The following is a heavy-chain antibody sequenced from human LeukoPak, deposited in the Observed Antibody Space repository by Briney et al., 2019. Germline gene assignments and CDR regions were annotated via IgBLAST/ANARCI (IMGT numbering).Heavy chain of an antibody. D-gene: IGHD3-22*01. Sequence: SVKVSCKASGGTFSSYAISWVRQAPGQGLEWMGGIIPIFGTANYAQKFQGRVTITADESTSTAYMELSSLRSEDTAVYYCARGAFRITMIVVVIKGPFDIWGQGTMVTVSS. V-gene: IGHV1-69*01. CDR2: IIPIFGTA. J-gene: IGHJ3*02. CDR3: ARGAFRITMIVVVIKGPFDI. CDR1: GGTFSSYA.